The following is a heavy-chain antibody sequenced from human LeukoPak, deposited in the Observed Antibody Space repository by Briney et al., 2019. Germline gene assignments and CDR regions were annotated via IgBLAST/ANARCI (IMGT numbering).Heavy chain of an antibody. CDR2: IDISGDTT. V-gene: IGHV3-23*01. J-gene: IGHJ4*02. CDR3: AREXRPNDY. CDR1: GYTLRGYA. Sequence: GGSLRLSCAASGYTLRGYAMTWVRQAPGKGLEWISAIDISGDTTSYADSVKGRFTISRDNSKNTLYLQMSSLRAEDTAVYYCAREXRPNDYWGQXTLVXVSS.